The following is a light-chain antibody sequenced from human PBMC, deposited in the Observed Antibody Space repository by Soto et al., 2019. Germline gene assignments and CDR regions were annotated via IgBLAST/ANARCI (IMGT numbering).Light chain of an antibody. V-gene: IGLV3-1*01. Sequence: SYELTQPPSVSVSPGQTASITCSGDKLGDKSTCWYQQKPGQSPVLVIYQDGKRPSGIPERFSGSNSGNTATLTISGTQAMDEADYYCQAWDSSTGGVVFGGGTQLTVL. J-gene: IGLJ2*01. CDR3: QAWDSSTGGVV. CDR2: QDG. CDR1: KLGDKS.